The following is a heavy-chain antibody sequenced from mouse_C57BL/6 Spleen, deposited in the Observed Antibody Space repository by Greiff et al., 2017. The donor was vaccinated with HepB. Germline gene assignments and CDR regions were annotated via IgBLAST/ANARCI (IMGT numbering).Heavy chain of an antibody. J-gene: IGHJ3*01. CDR3: AYSNYAWFAY. CDR1: GLNIKNTY. D-gene: IGHD2-5*01. CDR2: IDPANGNT. V-gene: IGHV14-3*01. Sequence: VQLKESVAELVRPGASVKLSCRASGLNIKNTYIHWVKQRPVQGLEWIGRIDPANGNTKYAPKFQGKATITADTSSNTAYLQLSSLTSEDTAIFYCAYSNYAWFAYWGQGTLVTVSA.